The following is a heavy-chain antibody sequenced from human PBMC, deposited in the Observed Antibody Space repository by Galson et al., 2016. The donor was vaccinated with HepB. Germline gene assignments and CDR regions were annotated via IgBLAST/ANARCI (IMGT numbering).Heavy chain of an antibody. D-gene: IGHD4-17*01. CDR2: ISGGGVRT. V-gene: IGHV3-23*01. J-gene: IGHJ3*01. CDR3: AKAESYGDWDAFDL. Sequence: SLRLSCAASGFTFDNYAMTWVRQVPGKGPEWVSVISGGGVRTQYADSVKGRFTISRDNSKNSLFLQMSSLRDEDTAVYYCAKAESYGDWDAFDLWGQGTMVTVSS. CDR1: GFTFDNYA.